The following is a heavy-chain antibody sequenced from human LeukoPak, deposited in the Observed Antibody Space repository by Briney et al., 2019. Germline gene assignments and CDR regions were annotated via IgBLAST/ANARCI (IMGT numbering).Heavy chain of an antibody. CDR1: GFTFRSYW. J-gene: IGHJ4*02. CDR3: VGAYDLRF. CDR2: INSDGSST. Sequence: PGGSLRLSCAAAGFTFRSYWMHWVRQAPGQGLVWVSRINSDGSSTTYADSVKGRFTMSRDNAKNTLYLQMNSLRAEDTAVYYCVGAYDLRFWGQGTLVTVSS. V-gene: IGHV3-74*01. D-gene: IGHD5-12*01.